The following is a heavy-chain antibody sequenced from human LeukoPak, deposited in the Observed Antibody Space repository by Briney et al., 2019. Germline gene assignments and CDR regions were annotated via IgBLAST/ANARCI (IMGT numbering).Heavy chain of an antibody. Sequence: ASVNVSCTASGYTFTSYGISWVRQAPGQGLEWMGWISAHNGNTNYAQKLQGRVTMTTDTSTSTAYMELRSLRSDDTAVYYCARPTGAYCGGDCYPFDYWGQGTLVTVSS. CDR3: ARPTGAYCGGDCYPFDY. CDR2: ISAHNGNT. CDR1: GYTFTSYG. V-gene: IGHV1-18*01. J-gene: IGHJ4*02. D-gene: IGHD2-21*02.